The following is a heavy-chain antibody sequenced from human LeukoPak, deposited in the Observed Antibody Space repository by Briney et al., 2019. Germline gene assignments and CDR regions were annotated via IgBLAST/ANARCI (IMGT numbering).Heavy chain of an antibody. D-gene: IGHD5-18*01. CDR3: ARQGSGYSPTYYYYMDV. CDR1: GYSFTSYW. J-gene: IGHJ6*03. V-gene: IGHV5-51*01. Sequence: GESLNISCKGSGYSFTSYWIGWVRQMPGKGLEWMGIIYPGDSDTRYSPSFQGQVTISADKSISTAYLQWSSLKASDTAMYYCARQGSGYSPTYYYYMDVWGKGTTVTISS. CDR2: IYPGDSDT.